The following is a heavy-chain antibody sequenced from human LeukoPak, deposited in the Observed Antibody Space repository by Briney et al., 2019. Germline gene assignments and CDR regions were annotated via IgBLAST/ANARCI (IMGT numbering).Heavy chain of an antibody. CDR2: IYYSGST. CDR1: GGSISSGGYS. J-gene: IGHJ4*02. V-gene: IGHV4-31*11. D-gene: IGHD6-13*01. CDR3: ARGSGIRIAAAGGLNYFDY. Sequence: PSETLSLTCAVSGGSISSGGYSWSWIRQHPGKGLEWIGYIYYSGSTYYNPSLKSRVTISVDTSKNQFSLKLSSVTAADTAVYYCARGSGIRIAAAGGLNYFDYWGQGTLVTVSS.